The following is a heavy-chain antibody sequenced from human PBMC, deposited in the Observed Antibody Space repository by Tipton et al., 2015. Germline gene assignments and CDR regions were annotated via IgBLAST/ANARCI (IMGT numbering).Heavy chain of an antibody. CDR2: INPRGGTI. CDR1: GFTFITYN. V-gene: IGHV1-46*03. D-gene: IGHD1-26*01. Sequence: QLVQSGAEVKKPGASVRVSCKASGFTFITYNMHWVRQAPGQGLEWMGFINPRGGTITNTQSFQGRVTLTRDTSTTTVYIELTSLRSEDTAMYYCVRGGAVSGQRIPFEYWGQGTLVTVSS. CDR3: VRGGAVSGQRIPFEY. J-gene: IGHJ4*02.